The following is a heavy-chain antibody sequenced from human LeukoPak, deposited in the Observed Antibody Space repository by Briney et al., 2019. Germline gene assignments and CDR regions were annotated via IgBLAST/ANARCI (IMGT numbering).Heavy chain of an antibody. CDR1: GFTFSSYG. Sequence: QPGGSLRLXCAASGFTFSSYGMHWVRQAPGKGLEWVTFIRYDGSNKYYADSVKGRFTISRDNSKNTLYLQMNSLRAEDTAVYYCAKQGDDSSGWYRRGFDPWGQGTLVTVSS. D-gene: IGHD6-19*01. V-gene: IGHV3-30*02. CDR3: AKQGDDSSGWYRRGFDP. J-gene: IGHJ5*02. CDR2: IRYDGSNK.